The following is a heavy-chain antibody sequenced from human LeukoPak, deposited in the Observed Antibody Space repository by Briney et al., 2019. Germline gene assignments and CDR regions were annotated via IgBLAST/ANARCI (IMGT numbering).Heavy chain of an antibody. Sequence: GGSLRLSCAASGFTFSSYSMNWVREARGKGLEWVSYISSSSSTIYYADSVKGRFTISRDNAKNSLYLQMNSLRAEDTAVYYCASHRSYGDYGWGQGTLVTVSS. D-gene: IGHD4-17*01. CDR3: ASHRSYGDYG. V-gene: IGHV3-48*04. J-gene: IGHJ4*02. CDR1: GFTFSSYS. CDR2: ISSSSSTI.